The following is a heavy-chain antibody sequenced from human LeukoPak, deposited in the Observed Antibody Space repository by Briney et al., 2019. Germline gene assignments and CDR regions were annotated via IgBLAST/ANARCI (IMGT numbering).Heavy chain of an antibody. CDR3: ARDRVAARLRGYYYYYMDV. CDR1: GYTFTSYY. Sequence: ASVKVPCKASGYTFTSYYMHWVRQAPGQGLEWMGIINPSGGSTSYAQKFQGRVTMTRDMSTSTVYMELSSLRSEDTAVYYCARDRVAARLRGYYYYYMDVWGKGTTVTVSS. D-gene: IGHD6-6*01. CDR2: INPSGGST. V-gene: IGHV1-46*01. J-gene: IGHJ6*03.